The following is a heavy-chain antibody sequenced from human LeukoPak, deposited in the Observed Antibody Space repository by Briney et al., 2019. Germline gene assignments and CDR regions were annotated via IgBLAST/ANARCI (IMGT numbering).Heavy chain of an antibody. CDR2: ISSGGSSI. J-gene: IGHJ4*02. CDR1: GFTFSSYS. V-gene: IGHV3-48*01. CDR3: ARDTYGSGSYYDAPLDY. Sequence: GGSLRLSCAASGFTFSSYSMNWVRQAPGKGLEWVSYISSGGSSIYYADSVKGRFTISRDNAKNSLYLQMNSLRAEDTAVYYCARDTYGSGSYYDAPLDYWGQGTLVTVSS. D-gene: IGHD3-10*01.